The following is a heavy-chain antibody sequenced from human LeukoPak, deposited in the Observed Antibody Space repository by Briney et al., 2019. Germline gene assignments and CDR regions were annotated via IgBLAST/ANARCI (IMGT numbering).Heavy chain of an antibody. Sequence: SKTLSLTCIVSGGSITSNDCYWTWVRQSPGKGLEWIGSINYRGTTHYDSSLKGRVTISVDTSKNQFSLELSSVTAADTAVYYCATPSPRRYGGYVGYFDYWGQGTLVTASS. CDR1: GGSITSNDCY. J-gene: IGHJ4*02. D-gene: IGHD5-12*01. CDR3: ATPSPRRYGGYVGYFDY. CDR2: INYRGTT. V-gene: IGHV4-39*01.